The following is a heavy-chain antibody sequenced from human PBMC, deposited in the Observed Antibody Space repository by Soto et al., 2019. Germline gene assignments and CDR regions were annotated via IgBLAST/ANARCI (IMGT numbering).Heavy chain of an antibody. D-gene: IGHD2-15*01. CDR1: GDSVNSGYYY. CDR3: ARVPRSGGSSYYGLDV. V-gene: IGHV4-61*01. J-gene: IGHJ6*02. Sequence: PSETLSLTCSVSGDSVNSGYYYWNWIRQPPGMRPEWIGYVSYSGTNYNPSLRSRLTISSDKSKNQFSLRLSSVTAADTAVYYCARVPRSGGSSYYGLDVWGHGIVVTVSS. CDR2: VSYSGT.